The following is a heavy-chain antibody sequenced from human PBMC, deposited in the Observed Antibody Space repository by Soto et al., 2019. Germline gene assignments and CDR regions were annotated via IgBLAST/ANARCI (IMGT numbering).Heavy chain of an antibody. J-gene: IGHJ4*02. CDR1: GFTFSDYY. CDR3: ARSSLLLPFDY. D-gene: IGHD5-12*01. Sequence: QVQLVESGGGLVKPGGSLRLSCAASGFTFSDYYMSWIRQAPGKGLEWVSYITSTSTYTDYADSVKGRFTISRDNAKNLLYLQMSSLRASDTAVYYCARSSLLLPFDYWGQGTLITVSS. V-gene: IGHV3-11*05. CDR2: ITSTSTYT.